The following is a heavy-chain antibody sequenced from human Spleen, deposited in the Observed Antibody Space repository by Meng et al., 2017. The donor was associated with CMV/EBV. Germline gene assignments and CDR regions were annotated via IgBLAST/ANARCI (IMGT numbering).Heavy chain of an antibody. CDR2: IVPILGIT. V-gene: IGHV1-69*04. Sequence: SVKVSCKTSGGTFSKYTINWVRQAPGQGLEWMGRIVPILGITNYAQKFQGRVTITADKSTNTAYMALSSLRSDDTAIYYCARDPGETGDALVSWGQGTLVTVSS. CDR1: GGTFSKYT. D-gene: IGHD7-27*01. CDR3: ARDPGETGDALVS. J-gene: IGHJ5*02.